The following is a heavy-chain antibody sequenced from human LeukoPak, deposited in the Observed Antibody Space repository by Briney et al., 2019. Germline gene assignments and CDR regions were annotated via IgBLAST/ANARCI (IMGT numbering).Heavy chain of an antibody. D-gene: IGHD3-10*01. J-gene: IGHJ4*02. CDR2: ISGSGGST. CDR1: GFTFSSYA. V-gene: IGHV3-23*01. Sequence: GGSLRLSCAASGFTFSSYAMSWVRQAPGKGLEWVSAISGSGGSTYYADSVKGRFTISRDNSKNTLYLQMNSLRAEDTAVYYCAKDLAPVFQAPQPLGHWGQGTLVTVSS. CDR3: AKDLAPVFQAPQPLGH.